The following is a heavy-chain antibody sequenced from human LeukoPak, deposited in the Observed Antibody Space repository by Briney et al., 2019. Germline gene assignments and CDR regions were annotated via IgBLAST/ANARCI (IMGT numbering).Heavy chain of an antibody. J-gene: IGHJ4*02. CDR1: GFSLTTSGVG. Sequence: SSPTRVTPTHTLTLTCTFSGFSLTTSGVGVAWIRQPPGKVLEWLAIFYSDNGKLYSSTLNARLSITKGTSKIQVVLTMTNMDPVDTATYYCAHSQRRASCSGGRCYYFDYWGQGTLVTVSS. CDR3: AHSQRRASCSGGRCYYFDY. D-gene: IGHD2-15*01. CDR2: FYSDNGK. V-gene: IGHV2-5*02.